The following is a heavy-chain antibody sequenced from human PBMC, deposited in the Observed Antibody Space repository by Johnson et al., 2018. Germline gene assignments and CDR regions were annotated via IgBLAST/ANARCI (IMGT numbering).Heavy chain of an antibody. D-gene: IGHD5-12*01. CDR3: TKVVAASYDFGRDV. CDR2: ISWHGASI. CDR1: GFTFDDYA. Sequence: VQLVESGGGLVQPGRSLRLSCVASGFTFDDYAMYWVRQIPGKGLEWVAGISWHGASIVYADSVKGRFIISRDNAKNSLYLVMNNLRPEDTALYYSTKVVAASYDFGRDVCGQGSTVT. J-gene: IGHJ6*02. V-gene: IGHV3-9*01.